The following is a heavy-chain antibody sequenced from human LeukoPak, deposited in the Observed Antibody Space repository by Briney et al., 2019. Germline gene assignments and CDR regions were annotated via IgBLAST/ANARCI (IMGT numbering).Heavy chain of an antibody. J-gene: IGHJ4*02. V-gene: IGHV3-11*04. Sequence: PGGSLRLSCAASGFTFSDYYMSWIRQAPGKGLEWVSYISSSGSTIYYADSVKGRFTISRDNAKNSLYLQMNSLRAEDTAVYYCARGVMTTVTTSVLELDYWGQGTLVTVSS. CDR3: ARGVMTTVTTSVLELDY. CDR1: GFTFSDYY. CDR2: ISSSGSTI. D-gene: IGHD4-11*01.